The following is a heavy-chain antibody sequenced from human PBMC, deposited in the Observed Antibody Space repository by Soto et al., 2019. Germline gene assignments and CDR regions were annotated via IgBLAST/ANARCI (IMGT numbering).Heavy chain of an antibody. CDR2: IYYSGTT. D-gene: IGHD2-2*01. CDR3: ASGYCFSSSCAYLDL. Sequence: QVQLQESGPGLVKPSQTLSLTCTVSGGSINSGGSYWSWIRQSPGKGMEWIGYIYYSGTTYYNPSLKDRVSISLDTSKTQSSLKLSSVTAADTAIYYCASGYCFSSSCAYLDLWGRGTLVTVSS. CDR1: GGSINSGGSY. J-gene: IGHJ2*01. V-gene: IGHV4-31*03.